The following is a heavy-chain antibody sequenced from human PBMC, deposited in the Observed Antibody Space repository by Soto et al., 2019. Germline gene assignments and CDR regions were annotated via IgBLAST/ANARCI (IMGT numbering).Heavy chain of an antibody. CDR1: GGSISSSSYY. D-gene: IGHD3-10*01. J-gene: IGHJ5*02. CDR2: IYYSGST. V-gene: IGHV4-39*01. CDR3: ARSRRSGQYNWFDP. Sequence: PSETLSLTCTVSGGSISSSSYYWCWIRHPPGKGLEWIGSIYYSGSTYYNPSLKSRVTISVDTSKNQFSLKLSSVTAADAAVYYCARSRRSGQYNWFDPWGQGALVTVS.